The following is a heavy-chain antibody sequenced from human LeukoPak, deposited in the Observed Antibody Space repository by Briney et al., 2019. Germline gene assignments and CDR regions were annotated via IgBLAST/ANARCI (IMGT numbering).Heavy chain of an antibody. V-gene: IGHV4-31*03. Sequence: SGTLSLTCTVSGGSISSGGYYWRWIRQHPGKGLEWIGYIYYSGSTYYNPSLKSRVTISVDTSKNQCSLKLSAVAAADTAGYYCVRYYDCSGYCRYFDYWGQGTLVTVSS. J-gene: IGHJ4*02. D-gene: IGHD3-22*01. CDR1: GGSISSGGYY. CDR3: VRYYDCSGYCRYFDY. CDR2: IYYSGST.